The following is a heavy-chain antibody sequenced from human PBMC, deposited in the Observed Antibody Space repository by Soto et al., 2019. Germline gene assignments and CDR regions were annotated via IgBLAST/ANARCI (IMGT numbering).Heavy chain of an antibody. CDR3: AKAVDDFWSGPTNDY. J-gene: IGHJ4*02. D-gene: IGHD3-3*01. V-gene: IGHV3-23*04. CDR2: ISGSGGST. Sequence: VQLVESGGGVVQPGRSLRLSCAASGFTFSSYGMHWVRQAPGKGLEWVSAISGSGGSTYYADSVKGRFTISRDNSKNTLYLQMNSLRAEDTAVYYCAKAVDDFWSGPTNDYWGQGTLVTVSS. CDR1: GFTFSSYG.